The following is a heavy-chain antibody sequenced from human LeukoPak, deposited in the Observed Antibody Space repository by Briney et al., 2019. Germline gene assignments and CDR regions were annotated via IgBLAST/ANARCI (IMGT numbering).Heavy chain of an antibody. CDR3: ARKAVGELL. CDR2: IKEDGSEK. D-gene: IGHD3-10*01. Sequence: GGSLRLSCAASGFTFSNYWMTWVRQAPGKGLEWVANIKEDGSEKYYVDSVKGRFTISRDNTKNSLYLQMNSLRAEDTAVYYCARKAVGELLGGQGTLVTVSS. J-gene: IGHJ4*02. CDR1: GFTFSNYW. V-gene: IGHV3-7*01.